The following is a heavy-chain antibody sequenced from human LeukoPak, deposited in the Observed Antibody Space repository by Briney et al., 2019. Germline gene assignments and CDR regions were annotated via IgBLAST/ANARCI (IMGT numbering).Heavy chain of an antibody. D-gene: IGHD2-15*01. CDR1: GGSISSYY. V-gene: IGHV4-59*01. Sequence: PSETLSLTCTVSGGSISSYYWSWIRQPPGKGLEWIGYIYYSGSTNYNPSLRSRVTISVDTSKNQFSLKLSSVTAADTAVYYCARVVVAVGSYYFDCWGQGTLVTVSS. CDR3: ARVVVAVGSYYFDC. CDR2: IYYSGST. J-gene: IGHJ4*02.